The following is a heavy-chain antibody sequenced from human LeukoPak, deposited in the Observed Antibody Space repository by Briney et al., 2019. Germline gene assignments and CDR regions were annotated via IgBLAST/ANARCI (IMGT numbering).Heavy chain of an antibody. V-gene: IGHV3-7*03. D-gene: IGHD3-10*02. CDR2: VKQDGSEK. CDR1: VFTFRNDW. J-gene: IGHJ4*02. Sequence: VGSLRLSCAASVFTFRNDWMNWVRQAPGKGLEWVANVKQDGSEKYSVGSVKGRFTISRDNAKNSLYLEMNSLRVEDTAVYYCSTDYYPYCVRWRQGALVTVSS. CDR3: STDYYPYCVR.